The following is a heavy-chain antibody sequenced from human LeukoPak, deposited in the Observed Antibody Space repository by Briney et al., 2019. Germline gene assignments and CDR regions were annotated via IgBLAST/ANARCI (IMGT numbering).Heavy chain of an antibody. CDR3: ARNKVRVAIPYYYYTDV. J-gene: IGHJ6*03. CDR2: IHYRGST. D-gene: IGHD3-10*01. Sequence: TLSLTCTVSGGSISSGDFYWNWVRQHPGKGLEWIGYIHYRGSTYYNPSLQSRVSMSVDTSKSQFSLKLTSVTAADTAVYYCARNKVRVAIPYYYYTDVWGKGTTVTVSS. CDR1: GGSISSGDFY. V-gene: IGHV4-31*03.